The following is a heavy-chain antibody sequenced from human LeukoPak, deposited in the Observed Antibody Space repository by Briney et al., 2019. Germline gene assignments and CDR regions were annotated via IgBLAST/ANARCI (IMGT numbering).Heavy chain of an antibody. CDR3: VKNAVGGRASYFDF. D-gene: IGHD3-10*01. V-gene: IGHV3-9*01. CDR2: ISEESSSI. CDR1: GVTFNGYA. J-gene: IGHJ4*02. Sequence: GGSLRLSCVASGVTFNGYAMHWVRQGPGQGLEWVSGISEESSSIVYADSVKGRFTISRDNAKNSLYLQMNSLRPEDTALYYCVKNAVGGRASYFDFWGQGTLVTVAS.